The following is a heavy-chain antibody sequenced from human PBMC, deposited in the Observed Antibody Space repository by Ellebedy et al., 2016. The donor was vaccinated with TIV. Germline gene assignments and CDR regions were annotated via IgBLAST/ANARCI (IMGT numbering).Heavy chain of an antibody. V-gene: IGHV4-39*01. CDR1: GGSISSSTYY. CDR2: IYYSGST. Sequence: GSLRLXXTVSGGSISSSTYYWGWIRQPPGKGLERIGNIYYSGSTYYNPSLKSRVTISVDTSKNQFSLKLSSVTAADTAVYYCARGRHGGNGHRDWGQGTLVTVSS. CDR3: ARGRHGGNGHRD. D-gene: IGHD4-23*01. J-gene: IGHJ4*02.